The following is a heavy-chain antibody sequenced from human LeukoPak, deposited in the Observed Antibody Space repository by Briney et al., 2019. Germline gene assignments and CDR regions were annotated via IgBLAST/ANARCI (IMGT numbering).Heavy chain of an antibody. CDR2: INPNSGGT. D-gene: IGHD5-24*01. V-gene: IGHV1-2*02. J-gene: IGHJ3*02. CDR1: GYTFTGDY. Sequence: ASVTVSCTVSGYTFTGDYMQCVSQPPAEGREGMGWINPNSGGTNYEQTFQGRVTLTRDTSMSPSYMELSSLSSADTAVYYCAAERGDGYNLVIKDALDIGGQGTRVTVSS. CDR3: AAERGDGYNLVIKDALDI.